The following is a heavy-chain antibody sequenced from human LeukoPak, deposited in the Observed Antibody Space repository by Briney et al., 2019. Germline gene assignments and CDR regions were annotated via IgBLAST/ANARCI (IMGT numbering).Heavy chain of an antibody. CDR2: SGSGGST. CDR3: AKDPTLGYYYYGMDV. Sequence: SGSGGSTYYADSVKGPFTTSRDNSKNTLYLQMNSLRAEDTAVYYCAKDPTLGYYYYGMDVWGQGTTVTVSS. V-gene: IGHV3-23*01. D-gene: IGHD7-27*01. J-gene: IGHJ6*02.